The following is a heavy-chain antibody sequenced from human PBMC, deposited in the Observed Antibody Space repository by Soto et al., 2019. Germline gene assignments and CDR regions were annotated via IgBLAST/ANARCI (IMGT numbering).Heavy chain of an antibody. CDR3: ARACSSTSCYVPGRYYYYYYGMDV. CDR1: GGSFSGYY. Sequence: PSETLSLTCAVYGGSFSGYYWSWIRQPPGKGLEWIGEINHSGSTNYNPSLKSRVTISVDTSKNQFSLKLSSVTAADTAVYYCARACSSTSCYVPGRYYYYYYGMDVWGQGTTVTVSS. J-gene: IGHJ6*02. CDR2: INHSGST. D-gene: IGHD2-2*01. V-gene: IGHV4-34*01.